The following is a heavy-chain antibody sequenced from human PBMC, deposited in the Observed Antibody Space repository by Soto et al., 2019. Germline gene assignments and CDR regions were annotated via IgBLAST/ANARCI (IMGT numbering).Heavy chain of an antibody. Sequence: AAETLSLTCAVYGGSFSGYYWSWIRQPPGKGLEWIGEINHSGSTNYNPSLKNRVTISVDTSKNQFSLKLSSVTAADTAVYYCARVSARLTPNFDYWGQGTLVTVS. CDR3: ARVSARLTPNFDY. V-gene: IGHV4-34*01. D-gene: IGHD6-6*01. J-gene: IGHJ4*02. CDR1: GGSFSGYY. CDR2: INHSGST.